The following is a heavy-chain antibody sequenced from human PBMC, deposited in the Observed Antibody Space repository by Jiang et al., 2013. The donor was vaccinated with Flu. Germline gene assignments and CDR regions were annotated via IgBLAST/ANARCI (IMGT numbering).Heavy chain of an antibody. CDR1: GYTFTSYY. CDR2: INPSGGST. CDR3: ARDRYVVVVAATFYYYYGMDV. D-gene: IGHD2-15*01. V-gene: IGHV1-46*01. J-gene: IGHJ6*02. Sequence: GAEVKKPGASVKVSCKASGYTFTSYYMHWVRQAPGQGLEWMGIINPSGGSTGYAQKFQGRVTMTRDTSTSTVYMELSSLRSEDTAVYYCARDRYVVVVAATFYYYYGMDVWGQGTTVTVSS.